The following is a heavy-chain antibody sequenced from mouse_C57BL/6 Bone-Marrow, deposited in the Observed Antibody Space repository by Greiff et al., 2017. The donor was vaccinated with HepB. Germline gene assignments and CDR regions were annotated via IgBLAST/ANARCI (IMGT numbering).Heavy chain of an antibody. D-gene: IGHD2-5*01. CDR1: GFTFTDYY. CDR2: IRNKANGYTT. CDR3: ASLYSNFPLAMDY. V-gene: IGHV7-3*01. Sequence: EVKLMESGGGLVQPGGSLSLSCAASGFTFTDYYMSWVRQPPGKALEWLGFIRNKANGYTTEYSASVKGRFTISRDNSQRILYLQMNALRAEDSATYYCASLYSNFPLAMDYWGQGTSVTVSS. J-gene: IGHJ4*01.